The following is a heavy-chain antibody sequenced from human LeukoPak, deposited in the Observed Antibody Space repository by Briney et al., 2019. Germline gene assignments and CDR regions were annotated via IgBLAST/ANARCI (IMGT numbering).Heavy chain of an antibody. V-gene: IGHV4-61*02. CDR2: IYTSGFT. CDR3: ATAVPHTDYVVS. Sequence: SETLSLTCTVSGGSISSSSYYWSWIRQPAGKGLEWIGRIYTSGFTNYNPSLKSRVTISVDTSKNQFSLKLSSVTAADTAVYYCATAVPHTDYVVSWGQGALVTVSS. D-gene: IGHD6-19*01. J-gene: IGHJ4*02. CDR1: GGSISSSSYY.